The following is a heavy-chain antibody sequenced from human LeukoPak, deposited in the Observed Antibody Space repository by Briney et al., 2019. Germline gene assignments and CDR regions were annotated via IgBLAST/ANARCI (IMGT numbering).Heavy chain of an antibody. D-gene: IGHD3-22*01. CDR3: AREGRRITMIVVVDKDAFDI. CDR1: GYTFTSYY. Sequence: ASVKVSCKASGYTFTSYYMHWVRQAPGQGLEWMGIINPSGGSTSYAQKFQGRVTMTRDMSTSTVYMELSSLRSEDTAVYYCAREGRRITMIVVVDKDAFDIWGQGTMVTVSS. CDR2: INPSGGST. V-gene: IGHV1-46*01. J-gene: IGHJ3*02.